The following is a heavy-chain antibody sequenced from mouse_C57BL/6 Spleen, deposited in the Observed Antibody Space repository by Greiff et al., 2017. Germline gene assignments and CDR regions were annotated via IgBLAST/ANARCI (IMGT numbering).Heavy chain of an antibody. CDR2: ISSGSSTI. Sequence: EVQRVESGGGLVKPGGSLKLSCAASGFTFSDYGMHWVRQAPEKGLEWVAYISSGSSTIYYADTVKGRLTISRDNAKNTLCPQMTSLRSEDTAMYYGARVGCLLYWYFDVWGTGTTVTVSS. D-gene: IGHD6-2*01. V-gene: IGHV5-17*01. CDR3: ARVGCLLYWYFDV. CDR1: GFTFSDYG. J-gene: IGHJ1*03.